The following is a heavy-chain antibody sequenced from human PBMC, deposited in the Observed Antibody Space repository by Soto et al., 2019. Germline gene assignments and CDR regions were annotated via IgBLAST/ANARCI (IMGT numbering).Heavy chain of an antibody. Sequence: QVQVVESGGAAVQPGQSLRLSCAASGFTFSSYTFHWVRQAPGKGLEWVAVVSYDGRQKFHADSVKGRFTISRDNFKNTVNLQMNSLRPEDMAIYFCVREYSPSWEGYFGLWGQGTRVTV. J-gene: IGHJ1*01. D-gene: IGHD5-12*01. CDR3: VREYSPSWEGYFGL. V-gene: IGHV3-30*04. CDR2: VSYDGRQK. CDR1: GFTFSSYT.